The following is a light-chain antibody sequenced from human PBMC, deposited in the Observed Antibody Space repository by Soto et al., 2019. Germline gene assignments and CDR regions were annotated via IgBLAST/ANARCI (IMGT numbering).Light chain of an antibody. V-gene: IGKV1-12*01. CDR1: QDISGW. CDR2: AAT. J-gene: IGKJ3*01. CDR3: QQADSFPFT. Sequence: DIQMTQSPSSVSASIGDRVTITCRASQDISGWLAWYQQKPGKAPKLLIYAATKLETGVPSRFSGSGSGTAFTLPISSLRPEDFATYYCQQADSFPFTFGPGTKVEIK.